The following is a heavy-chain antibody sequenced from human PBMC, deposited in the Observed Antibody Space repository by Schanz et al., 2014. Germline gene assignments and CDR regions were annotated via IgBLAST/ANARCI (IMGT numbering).Heavy chain of an antibody. J-gene: IGHJ4*02. CDR2: ISGSGDHT. D-gene: IGHD2-21*02. Sequence: EVQLLESGGCLIQPGGSLRLSCAASGFTFRRYAMSWVRQAPGKGLEWVSVISGSGDHTHYADSVKGRFTISRDTSGNTLYLQMNSLTGEDTAVYYCAKDGVPSPWVCFGGYCYSGGADYWGQGTLVTVSS. CDR1: GFTFRRYA. V-gene: IGHV3-23*01. CDR3: AKDGVPSPWVCFGGYCYSGGADY.